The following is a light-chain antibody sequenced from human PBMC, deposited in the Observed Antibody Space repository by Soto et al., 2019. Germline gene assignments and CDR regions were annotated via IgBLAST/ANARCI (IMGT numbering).Light chain of an antibody. Sequence: DIQMTQSPSTLSASVGDRVTITCRASQSNSDKLAWYQQKPGKAPKLLIYKASCLESGVASRFSSSGSGTEFTLIINSLQPDDFATSYCQQYNSFSSYTFGQGTKVEIK. CDR3: QQYNSFSSYT. J-gene: IGKJ2*01. V-gene: IGKV1-5*03. CDR2: KAS. CDR1: QSNSDK.